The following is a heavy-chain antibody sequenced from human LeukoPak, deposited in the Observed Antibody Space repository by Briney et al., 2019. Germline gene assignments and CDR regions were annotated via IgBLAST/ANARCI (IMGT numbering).Heavy chain of an antibody. V-gene: IGHV3-20*04. CDR2: INWNGGGT. D-gene: IGHD3-10*01. Sequence: GGSLRLSCAASGFTFDDYGMSWVRQAPGKGLKWVSGINWNGGGTGYADSVKGRFTISRDNAKNSLYLQMNSLRAEDTALYYCARGGAHYYGSGNDYWGQGTLVTVSS. CDR3: ARGGAHYYGSGNDY. J-gene: IGHJ4*02. CDR1: GFTFDDYG.